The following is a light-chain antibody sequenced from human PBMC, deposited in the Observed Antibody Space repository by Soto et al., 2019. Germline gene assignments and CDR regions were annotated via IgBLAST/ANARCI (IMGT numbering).Light chain of an antibody. J-gene: IGLJ1*01. CDR2: EGN. V-gene: IGLV2-14*02. Sequence: QSVLTQPASVSGSPGQSITVSCIGTSTDVGSFKVVSWYQQYPGKVPNLIIYEGNKRPSGVSDRFSASTSANAAYLTISGLQAEDEADYYCNSYTAFTTYVFGSGTKLTVL. CDR3: NSYTAFTTYV. CDR1: STDVGSFKV.